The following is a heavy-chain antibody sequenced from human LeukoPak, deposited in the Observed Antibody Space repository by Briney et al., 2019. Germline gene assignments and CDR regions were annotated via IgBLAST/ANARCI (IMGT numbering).Heavy chain of an antibody. J-gene: IGHJ4*02. Sequence: GGSLRLSCAASGFTFSSHGINWVRQAPGKGLEWVSGISPSGSISYYADSVKGRFTISRDNSKNTLYLQMNSLRAEDTAVYYCARRSGIAVAGAFDYWGQGTLVTVSS. CDR2: ISPSGSIS. V-gene: IGHV3-23*01. CDR1: GFTFSSHG. D-gene: IGHD6-19*01. CDR3: ARRSGIAVAGAFDY.